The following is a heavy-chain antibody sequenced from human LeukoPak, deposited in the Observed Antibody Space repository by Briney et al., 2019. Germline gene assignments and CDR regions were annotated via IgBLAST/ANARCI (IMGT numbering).Heavy chain of an antibody. J-gene: IGHJ4*02. Sequence: SETLSLTCAVSGGSISSSNWWSWVRQPPGKGLEWIGEIYHSGSTNYNPSLKSRVTISVDKSKNQIYLKLRSVTAADTAVYYCARDYYDSSGYYGYWGQGTLVTVSS. CDR1: GGSISSSNW. V-gene: IGHV4-4*02. D-gene: IGHD3-22*01. CDR2: IYHSGST. CDR3: ARDYYDSSGYYGY.